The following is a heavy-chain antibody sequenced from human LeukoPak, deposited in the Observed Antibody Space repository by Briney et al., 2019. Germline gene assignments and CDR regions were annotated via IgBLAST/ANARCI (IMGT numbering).Heavy chain of an antibody. CDR3: ARHRHSHHYDY. Sequence: KSSETLSLTCSVSGGSISSSSDYYWGRVRQPPGKGLEWIGSISYSWTTYYNPSLKSRVTISADTSNNQFSLKLTSVTAADTAVYYCARHRHSHHYDYWGQGTLVTVSS. CDR2: ISYSWTT. D-gene: IGHD5-18*01. J-gene: IGHJ4*02. CDR1: GGSISSSSDYY. V-gene: IGHV4-39*01.